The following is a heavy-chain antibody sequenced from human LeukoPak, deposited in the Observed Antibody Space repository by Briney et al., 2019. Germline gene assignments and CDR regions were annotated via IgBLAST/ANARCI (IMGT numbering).Heavy chain of an antibody. V-gene: IGHV3-21*01. J-gene: IGHJ4*02. CDR2: ISSSSSYI. CDR3: ARDLGTAMDPN. D-gene: IGHD5-18*01. Sequence: GGSLRLSCAASGFTFSSYSMNWVRQAPGKGLEWVSSISSSSSYIYYADSVKGRFTISRGNAKNSLYLQMNSLRAEDTAVYYCARDLGTAMDPNWGQGALLTVSS. CDR1: GFTFSSYS.